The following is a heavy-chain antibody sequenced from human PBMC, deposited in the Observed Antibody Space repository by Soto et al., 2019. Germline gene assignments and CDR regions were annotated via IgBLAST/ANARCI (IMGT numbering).Heavy chain of an antibody. CDR2: IIPILGIA. CDR3: ARDLGGWPDY. Sequence: SVNVSCKASGGGFSSYTISWGRQAPGQGLEWMGRIIPILGIANYAQKFQGRVTITADKSTSTAYMELSSLRSEDTAVYYCARDLGGWPDYWGQGPLVTVS. CDR1: GGGFSSYT. V-gene: IGHV1-69*04. J-gene: IGHJ4*02. D-gene: IGHD2-15*01.